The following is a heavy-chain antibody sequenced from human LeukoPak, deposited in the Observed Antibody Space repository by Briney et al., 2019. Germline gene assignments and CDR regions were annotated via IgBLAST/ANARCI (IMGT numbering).Heavy chain of an antibody. CDR2: INQSGST. CDR3: AGPGAGDLDY. Sequence: PSETLSLTCAVYGGSFGDYYWSWIRQPPGKGLEWIGEINQSGSTNYNPSLKSRVTISVDMSKNQFSLKLSSVTAADTAVYYCAGPGAGDLDYWGQGTLVTVSS. J-gene: IGHJ4*02. D-gene: IGHD3-10*01. V-gene: IGHV4-34*01. CDR1: GGSFGDYY.